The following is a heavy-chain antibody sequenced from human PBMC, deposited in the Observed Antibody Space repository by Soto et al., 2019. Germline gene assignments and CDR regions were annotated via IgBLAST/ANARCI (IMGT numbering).Heavy chain of an antibody. CDR2: ISGIGGST. Sequence: QTGGSLRLSCAASGFTFTDYALSWVRPAPGKGLEWVATISGIGGSTYLADSVKGRLSISRDNSKNTVSLLMNSLRAEDTAVYFCARGSSGYISSWYYFDYWGRGTLVTVSS. CDR3: ARGSSGYISSWYYFDY. CDR1: GFTFTDYA. J-gene: IGHJ4*02. V-gene: IGHV3-23*01. D-gene: IGHD6-13*01.